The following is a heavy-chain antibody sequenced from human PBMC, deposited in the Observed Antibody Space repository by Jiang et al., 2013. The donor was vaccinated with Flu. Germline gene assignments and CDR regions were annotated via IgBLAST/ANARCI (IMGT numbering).Heavy chain of an antibody. CDR1: GYTFTSYY. J-gene: IGHJ4*02. Sequence: GAEVKKPGASVKVSCKASGYTFTSYYMHWVRQAPGQGLEWMGIINPSGGSTSYAQKFQGRVTMTRDTSTSTVYMELSSLRSEDTAVYYCARDPGIAARHQRRFDYWGQGTLVTVSS. CDR2: INPSGGST. D-gene: IGHD6-6*01. V-gene: IGHV1-46*01. CDR3: ARDPGIAARHQRRFDY.